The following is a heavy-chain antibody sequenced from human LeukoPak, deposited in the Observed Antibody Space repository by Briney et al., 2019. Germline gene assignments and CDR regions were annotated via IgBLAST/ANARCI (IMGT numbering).Heavy chain of an antibody. Sequence: SETLSLTCTVSGGSISSGGYYWSWIRQPPGKGLEWIGYIYHSGSTYYNPSLKSRVTISVDRSKNQFSLKLSSVTAADTAVYYCAGRGQGAARPPYNWFDPWGQGTLVTVSS. CDR2: IYHSGST. CDR3: AGRGQGAARPPYNWFDP. CDR1: GGSISSGGYY. V-gene: IGHV4-30-2*01. D-gene: IGHD6-6*01. J-gene: IGHJ5*02.